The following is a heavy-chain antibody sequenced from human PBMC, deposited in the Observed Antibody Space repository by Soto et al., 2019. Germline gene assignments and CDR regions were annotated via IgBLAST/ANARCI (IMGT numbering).Heavy chain of an antibody. CDR1: GYDFSTYY. V-gene: IGHV5-51*01. CDR3: ARGGRYSSYCCASDV. D-gene: IGHD6-6*01. CDR2: IHPRDSDT. Sequence: GESLKISCKGSGYDFSTYYIGWVRQMPGKGLEWLGLIHPRDSDTRYSPSFQGQVTISVDQSINTAYLQWSSLKASDTATYYCARGGRYSSYCCASDVWGQGTKVTVSS. J-gene: IGHJ3*01.